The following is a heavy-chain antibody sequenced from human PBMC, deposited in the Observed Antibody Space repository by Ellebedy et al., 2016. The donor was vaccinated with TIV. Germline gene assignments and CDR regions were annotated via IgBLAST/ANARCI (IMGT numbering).Heavy chain of an antibody. Sequence: GGSLRLXXAASEFTFSSYAMSWVRQAPDKGLDWVSAISGSGGSTYYADSVKGRFTISRDNSKNTLYLQMNSLRAEDTAVYYCAKDTNGANSPVDYWGQGTLVTVSS. J-gene: IGHJ4*02. CDR1: EFTFSSYA. CDR2: ISGSGGST. D-gene: IGHD1-1*01. CDR3: AKDTNGANSPVDY. V-gene: IGHV3-23*01.